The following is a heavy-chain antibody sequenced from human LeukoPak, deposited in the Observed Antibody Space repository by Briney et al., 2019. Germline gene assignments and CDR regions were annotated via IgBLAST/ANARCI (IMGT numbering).Heavy chain of an antibody. Sequence: GGSLRLSCAASGFTFSSYSMNWVRQAPGKGLEWVSAISGSGGSTYYADSVKGRFTISRDNSKNTLYLQMNSLRAEDTAVYYCAKGKSTVTTNYYMDVWGKGTTVTVSS. CDR2: ISGSGGST. D-gene: IGHD4-17*01. CDR1: GFTFSSYS. CDR3: AKGKSTVTTNYYMDV. V-gene: IGHV3-23*01. J-gene: IGHJ6*03.